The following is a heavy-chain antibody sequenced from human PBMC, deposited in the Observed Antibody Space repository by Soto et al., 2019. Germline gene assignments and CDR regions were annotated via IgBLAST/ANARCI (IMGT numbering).Heavy chain of an antibody. CDR2: IIPILGIA. V-gene: IGHV1-69*04. CDR1: GGTFSSYT. J-gene: IGHJ3*02. Sequence: ASVKVSCKASGGTFSSYTISWVRQAPGQGLEWMGRIIPILGIANYAQKFQGRVTITADKSTSTAYMELSSLRSEDTAVYYCARDSGYSSVIGAFDIWGQGTTVTVSS. CDR3: ARDSGYSSVIGAFDI. D-gene: IGHD6-19*01.